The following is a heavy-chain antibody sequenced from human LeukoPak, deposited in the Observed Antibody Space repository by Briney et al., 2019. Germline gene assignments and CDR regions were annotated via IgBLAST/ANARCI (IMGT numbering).Heavy chain of an antibody. CDR3: ARDLAWGAFDY. D-gene: IGHD7-27*01. CDR1: GFTFSSYG. V-gene: IGHV3-30*03. CDR2: ISYDGSNK. Sequence: PWRSLRLSCAASGFTFSSYGMHWVRQAPGKGLEWVAVISYDGSNKYYADSVKGRFTISRDNSKNTLYLQMNSLRVEDTAVYYCARDLAWGAFDYWGQGTLVSVSS. J-gene: IGHJ4*02.